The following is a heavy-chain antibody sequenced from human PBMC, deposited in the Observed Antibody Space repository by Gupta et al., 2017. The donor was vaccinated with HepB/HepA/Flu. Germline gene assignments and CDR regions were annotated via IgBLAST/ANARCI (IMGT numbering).Heavy chain of an antibody. J-gene: IGHJ6*02. V-gene: IGHV3-30-3*01. D-gene: IGHD6-19*01. CDR3: AREGEAVAGTRHYYGMTS. CDR2: ISYDGSNK. CDR1: GFTFSSYA. Sequence: QVQLVESGGGVVQPGRSLRLSCAASGFTFSSYAMHWVRQAPGKGLEWVAVISYDGSNKYYADSVKGRFTISRDNSKNTLYLQMNSLRAEDTAVYYCAREGEAVAGTRHYYGMTSGAKGPRSPSP.